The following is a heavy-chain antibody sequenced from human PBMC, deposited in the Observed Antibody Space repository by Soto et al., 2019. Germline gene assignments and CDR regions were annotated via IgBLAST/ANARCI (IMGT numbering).Heavy chain of an antibody. Sequence: GGSLRLSCAAFGFTFSNYAMSWVRQAPGKGPEWVSAISGGGGQTYYLESVKGRFTISRDNSKNTVSLLLNSLRADDTAVYYCAKEGSPPFFQHWGQGTLVTVSS. CDR2: ISGGGGQT. V-gene: IGHV3-23*01. D-gene: IGHD3-10*01. J-gene: IGHJ4*02. CDR3: AKEGSPPFFQH. CDR1: GFTFSNYA.